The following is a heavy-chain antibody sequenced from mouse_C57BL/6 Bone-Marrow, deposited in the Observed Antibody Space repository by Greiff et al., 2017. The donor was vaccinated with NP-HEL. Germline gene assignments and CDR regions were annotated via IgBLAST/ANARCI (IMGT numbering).Heavy chain of an antibody. CDR2: ISSGGDYI. Sequence: EVKLVESGEGLVKPGGSLKLSCAASGFTFSSYAMSWVRQTPEKRLEWVAYISSGGDYIYYADTVKGRFTISRDNARNTLYLQMSSLKSEDTAMYYCTRDGQLRLRGGYLDYWGQGTTLTVSS. D-gene: IGHD3-2*02. V-gene: IGHV5-9-1*02. CDR1: GFTFSSYA. CDR3: TRDGQLRLRGGYLDY. J-gene: IGHJ2*01.